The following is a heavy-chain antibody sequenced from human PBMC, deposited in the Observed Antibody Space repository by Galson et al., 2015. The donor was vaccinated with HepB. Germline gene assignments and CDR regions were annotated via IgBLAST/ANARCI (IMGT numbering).Heavy chain of an antibody. D-gene: IGHD2-2*02. V-gene: IGHV1-18*01. CDR1: GYTFTSYG. Sequence: SVKVSCKASGYTFTSYGISWVRQAPGQGLEWMGWISAYNGNTNYAQKLQGRVTMTTDTSTSTAYMELRSLRSDDTAVYYCARGGVTPRYCSSTSCYRGGGYFQHWGQGTLVTVSS. CDR2: ISAYNGNT. CDR3: ARGGVTPRYCSSTSCYRGGGYFQH. J-gene: IGHJ1*01.